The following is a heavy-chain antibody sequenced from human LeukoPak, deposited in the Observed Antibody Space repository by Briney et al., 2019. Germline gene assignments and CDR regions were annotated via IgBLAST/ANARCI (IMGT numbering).Heavy chain of an antibody. CDR3: ARDGLPFDY. Sequence: GGSLRLSCAASGFTFSDYAMHWVRQAPGKGLEWVTLISYNGNKEYYADSVRGRVTISRDDSRNTVYLQMNSLRIEDTAVYYCARDGLPFDYWGQGTLVTVSS. CDR1: GFTFSDYA. V-gene: IGHV3-30-3*01. J-gene: IGHJ4*02. CDR2: ISYNGNKE.